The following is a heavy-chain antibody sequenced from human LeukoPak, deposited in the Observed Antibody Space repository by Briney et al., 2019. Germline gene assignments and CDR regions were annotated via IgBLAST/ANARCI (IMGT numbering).Heavy chain of an antibody. Sequence: KSSETLSLTCTVSGGSISNDFWSWIRQPPGKGLEWIGYIYYSGSTNYNPSLKSRVTISVDMSKNQFSLRLSSVTAADTAVYYCTRGPSGGANNWFDPWGQGILVTVSS. V-gene: IGHV4-59*01. D-gene: IGHD2-15*01. CDR1: GGSISNDF. CDR2: IYYSGST. CDR3: TRGPSGGANNWFDP. J-gene: IGHJ5*02.